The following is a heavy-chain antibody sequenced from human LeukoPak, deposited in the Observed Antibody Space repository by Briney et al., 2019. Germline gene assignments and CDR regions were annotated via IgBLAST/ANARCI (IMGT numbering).Heavy chain of an antibody. D-gene: IGHD2-15*01. CDR1: GYTFTSYD. CDR2: MNPNSGNT. J-gene: IGHJ6*02. V-gene: IGHV1-8*01. CDR3: ARGVPRRGEYCSGGSCHPALPTGKTPGPYYGMDV. Sequence: ASVKVSCKASGYTFTSYDINWVRQATGQGLEWMGWMNPNSGNTGYAQKFQGRVTMTRNTSISTAYMGLSSLRSEDTAVYYCARGVPRRGEYCSGGSCHPALPTGKTPGPYYGMDVWGQGTTVTVSS.